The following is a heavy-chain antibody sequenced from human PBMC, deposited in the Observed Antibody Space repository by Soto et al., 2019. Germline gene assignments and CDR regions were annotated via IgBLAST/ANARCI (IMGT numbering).Heavy chain of an antibody. D-gene: IGHD6-19*01. V-gene: IGHV3-21*01. J-gene: IGHJ4*02. Sequence: GSLRLSCAASGFTFSNYSMNWVRQAPGRGLEWVSSISSSSSYIYYADSVRGRFTISRDNAKNSLYLQMNSLRAEDTAVYYCAARIPVAYWGQGTLVTVSS. CDR2: ISSSSSYI. CDR1: GFTFSNYS. CDR3: AARIPVAY.